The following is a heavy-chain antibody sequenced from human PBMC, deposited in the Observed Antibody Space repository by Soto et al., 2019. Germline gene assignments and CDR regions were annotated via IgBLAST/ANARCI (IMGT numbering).Heavy chain of an antibody. Sequence: GESLKISCKGSGYSFTSYWIGWVRQMPGKGLEWMGIIYPGDSDTRYSPSFQGQVTNSADKSISTAYLQWSSLKASDTAMYYCATSRQDILTGYYTAILDYWGQGTLVTVSS. D-gene: IGHD3-9*01. CDR3: ATSRQDILTGYYTAILDY. CDR2: IYPGDSDT. CDR1: GYSFTSYW. V-gene: IGHV5-51*01. J-gene: IGHJ4*02.